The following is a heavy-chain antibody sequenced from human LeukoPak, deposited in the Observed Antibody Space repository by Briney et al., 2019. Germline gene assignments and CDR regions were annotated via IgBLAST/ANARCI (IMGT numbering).Heavy chain of an antibody. D-gene: IGHD6-19*01. V-gene: IGHV4-59*01. CDR2: IYYSGST. Sequence: ASETLSLTCTVSGGSISSYYWNWIRQPPGKGLEWIGYIYYSGSTNYNPSLKSRVTISVDTSKNQFSLKLSSVTAADTAVHYCARGERYSSGWPYFDYWGQGTLVTVSS. CDR3: ARGERYSSGWPYFDY. CDR1: GGSISSYY. J-gene: IGHJ4*02.